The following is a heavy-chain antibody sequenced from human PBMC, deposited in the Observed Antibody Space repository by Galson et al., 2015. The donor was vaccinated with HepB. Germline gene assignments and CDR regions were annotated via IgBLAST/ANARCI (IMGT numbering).Heavy chain of an antibody. V-gene: IGHV4-39*01. CDR3: ARQLRRRSGYVKKEVVVAATPHYYYYGMDV. CDR2: IYYSGST. Sequence: SLTCTVSGGSISSSSYYWGWIRQPPGKGLEWIGSIYYSGSTYYNPSLKSRVTISVDTSKNQFSLKLSSVTAADTALYYCARQLRRRSGYVKKEVVVAATPHYYYYGMDVWGQGTTVTVSS. J-gene: IGHJ6*02. D-gene: IGHD2-15*01. CDR1: GGSISSSSYY.